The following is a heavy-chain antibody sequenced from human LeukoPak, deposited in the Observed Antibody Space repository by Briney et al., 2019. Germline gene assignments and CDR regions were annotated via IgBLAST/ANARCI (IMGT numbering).Heavy chain of an antibody. J-gene: IGHJ4*02. V-gene: IGHV3-23*01. CDR1: GFTFSSYA. D-gene: IGHD6-19*01. Sequence: GGSLRLSCAASGFTFSSYAMSWVRQAPGKGLEWVPAISGSGGSTYYADSVKGRFTISRDNSKNTLYLQMNSLRAEDTAVYYCAKVWGSSGHCFDYWGQGTLVTVSS. CDR2: ISGSGGST. CDR3: AKVWGSSGHCFDY.